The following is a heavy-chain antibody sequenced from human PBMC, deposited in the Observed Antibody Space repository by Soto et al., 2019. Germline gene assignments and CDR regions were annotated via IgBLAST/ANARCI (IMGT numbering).Heavy chain of an antibody. CDR2: IYYSGST. CDR3: ARDMSRITIFGVVSYYFDY. Sequence: ETLSLTCTVSGGSISSYYWSWIRQPPGKGLEWIGYIYYSGSTNYNPSLKSRVTISVDTSKNQFSLKLSSVTAADTAVYYCARDMSRITIFGVVSYYFDYWGQGTLVTVSS. J-gene: IGHJ4*02. D-gene: IGHD3-3*01. CDR1: GGSISSYY. V-gene: IGHV4-59*01.